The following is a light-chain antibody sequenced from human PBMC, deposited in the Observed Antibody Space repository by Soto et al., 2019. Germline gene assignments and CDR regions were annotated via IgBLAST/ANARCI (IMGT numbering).Light chain of an antibody. CDR3: AAWDDSLSGGV. J-gene: IGLJ3*02. CDR1: SSNIGRNY. V-gene: IGLV1-47*01. Sequence: QPVLTQPPSASGTPGQRVTISCSGSSSNIGRNYVSWYQQLPGTAPKLLIYRNNQRPSGVPDRFSGSKSGTSASLAISGLRSEDEADYYCAAWDDSLSGGVFGGGTKVTVL. CDR2: RNN.